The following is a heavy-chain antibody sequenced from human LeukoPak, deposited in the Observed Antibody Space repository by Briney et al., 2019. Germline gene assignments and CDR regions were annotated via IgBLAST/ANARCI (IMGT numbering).Heavy chain of an antibody. CDR1: GGSFSGYY. CDR3: ARVVGNSYGYYYYYGMDV. V-gene: IGHV4-34*01. CDR2: INHSGST. D-gene: IGHD5-18*01. J-gene: IGHJ6*02. Sequence: SETLSLTCAVSGGSFSGYYWSWIRQPPGKAREWIGEINHSGSTNYNPSLKSRVTISVDTSKNQFSLKLSSVTAADTAVYYCARVVGNSYGYYYYYGMDVWGQGTTVTVSS.